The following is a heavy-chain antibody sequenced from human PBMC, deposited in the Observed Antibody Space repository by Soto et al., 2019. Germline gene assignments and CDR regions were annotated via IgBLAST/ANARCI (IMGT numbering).Heavy chain of an antibody. CDR2: ISGYNGNT. J-gene: IGHJ4*02. V-gene: IGHV1-18*01. CDR1: GYNFISYG. D-gene: IGHD3-10*01. Sequence: ASVKVSCKASGYNFISYGISWVRQAPGQGLEWMGWISGYNGNTNYAQKLQGRGTMTTDTSTTTAYMELRSLRSDDTAVYYCARDLVPGNPVMVRGVIITPFDYWGQGTLVTVSS. CDR3: ARDLVPGNPVMVRGVIITPFDY.